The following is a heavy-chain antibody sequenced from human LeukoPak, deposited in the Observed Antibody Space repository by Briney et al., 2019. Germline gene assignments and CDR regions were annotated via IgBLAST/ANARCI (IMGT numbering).Heavy chain of an antibody. CDR2: IYTSGST. J-gene: IGHJ6*03. CDR1: GGSISSGSYY. V-gene: IGHV4-61*02. CDR3: ARGGIYYYYYMDV. Sequence: SQTLSLTCTVSGGSISSGSYYWSWIRQPAGKGLEWIGRIYTSGSTNYNPSLKSRVTISVDTSKNQFSLKLSSVTAADTAVYYCARGGIYYYYYMDVWGQGTAVTISS.